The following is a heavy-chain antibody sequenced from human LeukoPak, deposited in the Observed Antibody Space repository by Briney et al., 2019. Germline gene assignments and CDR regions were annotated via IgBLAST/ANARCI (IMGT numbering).Heavy chain of an antibody. CDR2: ISGSGGST. D-gene: IGHD4-23*01. Sequence: GGSLRLSCAASGFTFSSYAMSWVRQAPGKGLEWVSAISGSGGSTYYADSVKGRFTISRDNSKNTLYLQMNSLRAEDTAVYYCAEAYGGNSAWYFDLWGRGTLVTVSS. CDR1: GFTFSSYA. J-gene: IGHJ2*01. CDR3: AEAYGGNSAWYFDL. V-gene: IGHV3-23*01.